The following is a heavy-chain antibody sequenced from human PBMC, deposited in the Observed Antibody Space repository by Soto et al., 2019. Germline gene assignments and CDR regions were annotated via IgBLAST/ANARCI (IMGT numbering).Heavy chain of an antibody. Sequence: SQTLSLTCVISGDSVSSNSAAWNWIRQSPSRGLEWLGRTYYRSRWYNDYAVSVRSRITVNADTSKNQFSLHPNSVTPEDTAVYYCARYYYDSSGYYIFDYWGQGTLVTVSS. D-gene: IGHD3-22*01. CDR1: GDSVSSNSAA. V-gene: IGHV6-1*01. CDR3: ARYYYDSSGYYIFDY. J-gene: IGHJ4*02. CDR2: TYYRSRWYN.